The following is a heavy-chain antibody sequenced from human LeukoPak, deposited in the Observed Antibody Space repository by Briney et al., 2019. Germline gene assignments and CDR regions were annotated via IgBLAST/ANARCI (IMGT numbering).Heavy chain of an antibody. J-gene: IGHJ6*03. CDR3: AKEGPLRYFDWLPNHYYMDV. CDR2: ISGSGGST. Sequence: GGSLRLSCAASGFTFSSYAMSWVRQAPGKRLEWVSAISGSGGSTYYADSVKGRFTISRDNSKNTLYLQMNSLRAEDTAVYYCAKEGPLRYFDWLPNHYYMDVWGKGTTVTVSS. D-gene: IGHD3-9*01. V-gene: IGHV3-23*01. CDR1: GFTFSSYA.